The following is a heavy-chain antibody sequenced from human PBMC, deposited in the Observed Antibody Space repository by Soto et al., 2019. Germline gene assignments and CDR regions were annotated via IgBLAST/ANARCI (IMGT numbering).Heavy chain of an antibody. D-gene: IGHD4-17*01. Sequence: EVQLVESGGGLVKPGGSLRLSCAASGFTFSNAWMSWVRQAPGKGLEWVGRIKSKTDGGTTDYAAPVKGRFTISRDDSKNTLYLQMNSLKTEDTAVYYCTTDPAPDYGDYKFAFDIWGQGTMVTVSS. CDR2: IKSKTDGGTT. CDR3: TTDPAPDYGDYKFAFDI. CDR1: GFTFSNAW. J-gene: IGHJ3*02. V-gene: IGHV3-15*01.